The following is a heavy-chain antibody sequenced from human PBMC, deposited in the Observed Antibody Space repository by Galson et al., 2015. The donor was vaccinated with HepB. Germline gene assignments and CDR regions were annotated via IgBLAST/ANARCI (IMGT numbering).Heavy chain of an antibody. V-gene: IGHV3-43*01. J-gene: IGHJ6*02. Sequence: SLRLSCAASGFTFDDYTMHWVRQAPGKGLEWVSLISWDGGSTYYADSVKGRFTISRDNSKNSLYLQMNSLRTEDTALYYCARAPLSLDGSGSYNYYGMDVWGQGTTVTVSS. CDR2: ISWDGGST. CDR3: ARAPLSLDGSGSYNYYGMDV. D-gene: IGHD3-10*01. CDR1: GFTFDDYT.